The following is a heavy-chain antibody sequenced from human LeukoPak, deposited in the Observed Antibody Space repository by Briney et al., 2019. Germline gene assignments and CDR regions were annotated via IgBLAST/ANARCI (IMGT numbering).Heavy chain of an antibody. CDR3: ARGRIAKIVVVHSFQYGMDV. J-gene: IGHJ6*02. CDR1: GGSFTDYF. Sequence: SETLSLTCDVFGGSFTDYFWTWIRQSPGKGLEWIGEINDYSGNTNYNPSLNSRVSISLEKSKNQFSLELRSVTAADTAVYYCARGRIAKIVVVHSFQYGMDVWGQGTTVTVSS. CDR2: INDYSGNT. V-gene: IGHV4-34*01. D-gene: IGHD3-22*01.